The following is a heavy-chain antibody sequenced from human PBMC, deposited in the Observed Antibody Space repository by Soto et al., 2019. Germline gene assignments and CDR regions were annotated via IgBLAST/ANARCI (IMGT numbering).Heavy chain of an antibody. Sequence: SETLSLTCTVSGGSISSYYWSWIRQPPGKGLEWIGYIYYSGNTNYNPSLKSRVTISADTSKNQFSLKLSSVTAADTAVYYCARHAVEHSSSSCYYYNLDVWGKGTTVTVSS. CDR2: IYYSGNT. J-gene: IGHJ6*03. V-gene: IGHV4-59*08. CDR1: GGSISSYY. CDR3: ARHAVEHSSSSCYYYNLDV. D-gene: IGHD6-6*01.